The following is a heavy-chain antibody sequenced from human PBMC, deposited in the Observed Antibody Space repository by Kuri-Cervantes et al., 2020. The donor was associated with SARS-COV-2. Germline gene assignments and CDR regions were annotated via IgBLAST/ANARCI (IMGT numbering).Heavy chain of an antibody. J-gene: IGHJ4*02. D-gene: IGHD5-24*01. CDR3: ASVSTMGVSLD. Sequence: GGSLRLSCAASRFTFNKYDLIWVRQAPGKGLEWVSSISTSGGDTNYADSLKGRFTISRDNSKNTLYLQMNSLRVEDTAVYYCASVSTMGVSLDWGQGTLVTVS. CDR2: ISTSGGDT. V-gene: IGHV3-23*01. CDR1: RFTFNKYD.